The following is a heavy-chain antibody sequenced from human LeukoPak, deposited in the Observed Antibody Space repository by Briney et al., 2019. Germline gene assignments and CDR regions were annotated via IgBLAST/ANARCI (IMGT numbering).Heavy chain of an antibody. D-gene: IGHD2-2*01. Sequence: PSETLSLTCTVSGGSISSSSYYWGWIRQPPGKGLEWIGSIYYSGSTYYNPSLKSRVTISVDTSKNQFSLKLSSVTAADTAVYYCARGKYCSSTSCYGAYLSYWGQGTLVTVS. V-gene: IGHV4-39*07. J-gene: IGHJ4*02. CDR3: ARGKYCSSTSCYGAYLSY. CDR1: GGSISSSSYY. CDR2: IYYSGST.